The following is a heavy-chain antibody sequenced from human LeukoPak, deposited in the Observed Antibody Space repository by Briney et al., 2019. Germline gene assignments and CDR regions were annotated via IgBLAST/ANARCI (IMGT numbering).Heavy chain of an antibody. CDR3: VRSWGEDY. V-gene: IGHV3-74*01. CDR1: GFTFSSSR. J-gene: IGHJ4*02. Sequence: GGSLRLSCAASGFTFSSSRMLWVRQTPGKGLVWVSNINTDGSTTNYADSVKGRFTISRDNAKDTLFLQMNSLRAEDTAIYYCVRSWGEDYWGQGTLVTVSS. CDR2: INTDGSTT. D-gene: IGHD3-16*01.